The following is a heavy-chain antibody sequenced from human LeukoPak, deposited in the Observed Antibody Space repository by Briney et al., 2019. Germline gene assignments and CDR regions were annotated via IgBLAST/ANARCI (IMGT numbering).Heavy chain of an antibody. CDR2: IKQDGSER. V-gene: IGHV3-7*01. CDR1: GFSMSVYW. J-gene: IGHJ4*02. Sequence: GGSLRLSCEASGFSMSVYWMSWVRQATGKGLEWVGNIKQDGSERNYVDSVKGRFTISRDNAKKSLYLQMNSLRAEDTAVYYCARDWGAYYHFFDYWGQGTLVTVSS. CDR3: ARDWGAYYHFFDY. D-gene: IGHD3-22*01.